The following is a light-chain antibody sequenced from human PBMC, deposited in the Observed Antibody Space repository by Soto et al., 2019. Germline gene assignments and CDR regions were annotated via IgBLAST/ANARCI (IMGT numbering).Light chain of an antibody. CDR1: QRITNY. CDR2: AAS. J-gene: IGKJ4*01. V-gene: IGKV1-27*01. CDR3: QKYNRAPLT. Sequence: DIQMTQSPSALSASVGDRVTITCRASQRITNYLNWYQHKPGQAPNLLIYAASTLQSGVPSRFSGSGSGTDFTLTISSLQPEDVATYYCQKYNRAPLTFGGGTKVDIK.